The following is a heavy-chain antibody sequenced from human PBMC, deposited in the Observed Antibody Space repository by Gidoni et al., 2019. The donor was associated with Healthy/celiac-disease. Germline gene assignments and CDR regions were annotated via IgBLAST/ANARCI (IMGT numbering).Heavy chain of an antibody. CDR3: ARDRQWLVPQNWFDP. CDR1: GYTFTGYY. Sequence: QVQLVQSGAEVKKPGASVKVSCKASGYTFTGYYMHWGRQAPGQGLEWMGWINPNRGGTNYAQKFQGRVTMTRDTSISTAYMELSRLRSDDTAVYYCARDRQWLVPQNWFDPWGQGTLVTVSS. CDR2: INPNRGGT. J-gene: IGHJ5*02. V-gene: IGHV1-2*02. D-gene: IGHD3-22*01.